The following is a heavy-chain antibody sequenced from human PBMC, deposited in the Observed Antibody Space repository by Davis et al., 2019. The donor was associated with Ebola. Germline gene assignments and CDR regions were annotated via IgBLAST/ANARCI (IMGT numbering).Heavy chain of an antibody. CDR3: ARGRYSSSSSYYYYGMDV. D-gene: IGHD6-6*01. Sequence: ASVKVSCKASGYTFTSYGISWVRQAPGQGLEWMGWISAYNGNTNYAQKLQGRVTMTTDTSTSTAYMELRSLRSDDTVVYYCARGRYSSSSSYYYYGMDVWGQGTTVTVSS. CDR1: GYTFTSYG. V-gene: IGHV1-18*01. J-gene: IGHJ6*02. CDR2: ISAYNGNT.